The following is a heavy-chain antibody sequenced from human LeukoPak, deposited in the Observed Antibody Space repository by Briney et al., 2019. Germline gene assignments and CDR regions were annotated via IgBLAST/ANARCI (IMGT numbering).Heavy chain of an antibody. CDR3: SRSGKAAAGPTRLNGS. CDR1: GGSISSYY. CDR2: IYTSGST. J-gene: IGHJ5*02. D-gene: IGHD6-13*01. V-gene: IGHV4-4*07. Sequence: SETLSLTCTVSGGSISSYYWSWIRQPAGKGLEWIGRIYTSGSTNYNPSLKSRVTISVDTSKNQFSLKLSSVTAADTAVYYCSRSGKAAAGPTRLNGSWGQGTLVTVSS.